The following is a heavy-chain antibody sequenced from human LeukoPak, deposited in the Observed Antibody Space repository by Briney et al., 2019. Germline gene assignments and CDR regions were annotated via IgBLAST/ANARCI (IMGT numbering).Heavy chain of an antibody. D-gene: IGHD3-10*01. CDR3: ARAGRDYYGSGSYRRGVDY. CDR2: INHSGST. Sequence: PSETLSLTCAVYGGSFSGYYWSWIRQPPGKGLEWIGEINHSGSTNYNPSLKSRVTISVDTSKNQFSLKLSSVTAADTAVYHCARAGRDYYGSGSYRRGVDYWGQGTLVTVSS. CDR1: GGSFSGYY. J-gene: IGHJ4*02. V-gene: IGHV4-34*01.